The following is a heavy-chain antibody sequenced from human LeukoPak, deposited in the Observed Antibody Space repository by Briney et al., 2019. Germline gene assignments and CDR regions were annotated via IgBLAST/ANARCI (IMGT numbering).Heavy chain of an antibody. J-gene: IGHJ4*02. V-gene: IGHV4-61*01. D-gene: IGHD3-16*02. CDR2: IYYSGST. Sequence: SETLSLTCTVSGGSVGSGTHYWSWIRQPPGKGLEWIGYIYYSGSTKYNPSLKSRVTISIDTSKNQFSLKLSSVTAADTAVYYCARAGSPEYYDYVWGSYRSAYYFDYWGQGTLVTVSS. CDR3: ARAGSPEYYDYVWGSYRSAYYFDY. CDR1: GGSVGSGTHY.